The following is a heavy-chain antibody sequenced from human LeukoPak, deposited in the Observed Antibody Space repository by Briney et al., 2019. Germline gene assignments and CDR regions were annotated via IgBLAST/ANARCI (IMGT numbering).Heavy chain of an antibody. J-gene: IGHJ5*02. D-gene: IGHD6-13*01. V-gene: IGHV3-21*04. Sequence: GGSLRLSCAASGFTFSSYSMNWVRQAPGKGLEWVSSISSSSSYIYYADSVKGRFTISRDNAKNSLYLQMNSLRAEDTAVYYCATDSSSWYDHWFDPWGQGTLVTVSS. CDR3: ATDSSSWYDHWFDP. CDR2: ISSSSSYI. CDR1: GFTFSSYS.